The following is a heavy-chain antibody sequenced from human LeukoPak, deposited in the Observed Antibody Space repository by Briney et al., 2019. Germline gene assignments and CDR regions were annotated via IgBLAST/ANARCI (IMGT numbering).Heavy chain of an antibody. CDR3: ATAGLGVYYFDY. CDR2: TYTSGST. Sequence: SETLSLTCTVSGASISSDYWSWIRQPAGKGLEWIGRTYTSGSTSYNPSLKSRVTISVDTSKNQFSLRLSSVTAADAAVYYCATAGLGVYYFDYWGQGTLVTVSS. V-gene: IGHV4-4*07. D-gene: IGHD3-10*01. J-gene: IGHJ4*02. CDR1: GASISSDY.